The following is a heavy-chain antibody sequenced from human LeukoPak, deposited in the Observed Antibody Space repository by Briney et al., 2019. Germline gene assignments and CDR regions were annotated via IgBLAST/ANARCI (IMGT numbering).Heavy chain of an antibody. CDR3: ARDHKKEMVRGVIRRMYYYYMDV. D-gene: IGHD3-10*01. J-gene: IGHJ6*03. CDR1: GGSISSGSYY. Sequence: SETLSLTCTVSGGSISSGSYYWSWIRQPAGKGLEWIGRTYTSGSTNYNPSLKSRVTISVDTSKNQFSLKLSSVTAADTAVYYCARDHKKEMVRGVIRRMYYYYMDVWGKGTTVTISS. V-gene: IGHV4-61*02. CDR2: TYTSGST.